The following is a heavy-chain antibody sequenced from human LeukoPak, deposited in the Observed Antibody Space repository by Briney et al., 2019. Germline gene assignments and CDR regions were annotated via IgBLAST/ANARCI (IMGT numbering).Heavy chain of an antibody. J-gene: IGHJ5*02. CDR1: GGSFRGYY. D-gene: IGHD3-22*01. CDR3: ARGRGLLGRNWFDP. V-gene: IGHV4-34*01. Sequence: TASETLSLTCAVYGGSFRGYYWRWIRQPPGKGLEWIGEINHSGSTNYNPSLKSRVTISVDTSKNQFSLKLSSVTAADTAVYYCARGRGLLGRNWFDPWGQGTLVTVSS. CDR2: INHSGST.